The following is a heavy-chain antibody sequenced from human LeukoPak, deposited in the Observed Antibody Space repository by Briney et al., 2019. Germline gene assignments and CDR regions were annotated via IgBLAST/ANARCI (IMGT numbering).Heavy chain of an antibody. V-gene: IGHV3-23*01. D-gene: IGHD5-24*01. CDR3: AKNRATGLAFYDY. CDR1: GFTFSSYA. Sequence: GESLRLSCAASGFTFSSYAMTWVRQPPGKGLEWVSAISSDCTYIYYGNSVKGRFTSSRDNSKSTLYLQMSNLRAEDTAVYFCAKNRATGLAFYDYWGQGTQVTVSS. J-gene: IGHJ4*02. CDR2: ISSDCTYI.